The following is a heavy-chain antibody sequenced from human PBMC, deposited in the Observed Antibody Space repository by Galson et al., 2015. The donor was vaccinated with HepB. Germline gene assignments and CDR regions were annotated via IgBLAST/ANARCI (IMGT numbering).Heavy chain of an antibody. J-gene: IGHJ3*02. CDR1: GFTFSGSA. V-gene: IGHV3-66*01. CDR3: ARGRAAAGRKGVDAFDI. D-gene: IGHD6-13*01. Sequence: SLRLSCAASGFTFSGSAMHWVRQAPGKGLEWVSVIYSGGSTYYADSVKGRFTTSRDNSKNTLYLRMNSLRAEDTAVYYCARGRAAAGRKGVDAFDIWGQGTMDTVSS. CDR2: IYSGGST.